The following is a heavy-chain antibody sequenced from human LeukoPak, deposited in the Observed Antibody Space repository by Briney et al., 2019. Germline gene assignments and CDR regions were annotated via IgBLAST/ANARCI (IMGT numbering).Heavy chain of an antibody. Sequence: SETLSLTCAVSGGSISSGGYSWSWIRQPPGMGLEWIGYIYHSGSTYYNPSLKSRVTISVDRSKNQFSLKLSSVTAADTAVYYCAREGAGLREWYYFDYWGQGTLVTVSS. D-gene: IGHD3-3*01. CDR2: IYHSGST. V-gene: IGHV4-30-2*01. J-gene: IGHJ4*02. CDR1: GGSISSGGYS. CDR3: AREGAGLREWYYFDY.